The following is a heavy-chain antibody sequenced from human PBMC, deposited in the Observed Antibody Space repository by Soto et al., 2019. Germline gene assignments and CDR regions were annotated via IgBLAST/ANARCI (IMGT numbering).Heavy chain of an antibody. Sequence: SETLSLTCIVSGASFSDANYYWVWIRQPPGEGLEWIGSFYYDGRTYYNASLKSRVTISVDTSKNHFSLMLTSVTAADTAVYYCERRSHIVVAPTWGQGTLVTVSS. CDR3: ERRSHIVVAPT. V-gene: IGHV4-39*02. D-gene: IGHD2-21*01. CDR1: GASFSDANYY. CDR2: FYYDGRT. J-gene: IGHJ4*02.